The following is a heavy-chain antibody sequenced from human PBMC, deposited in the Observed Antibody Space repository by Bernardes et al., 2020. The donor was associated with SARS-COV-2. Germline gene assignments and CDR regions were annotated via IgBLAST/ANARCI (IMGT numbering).Heavy chain of an antibody. CDR1: GFTLA. J-gene: IGHJ6*02. CDR2: INHGGAA. D-gene: IGHD3-3*01. Sequence: GGSLRLSCAASGFTLAMSWVRQAPEKRIEWVSSINHGGAAYYADSVKGRFTISRDNAKNSLYLQMNSLRAEDTAVYYCARSITIFGVVTGGMDVWGQGTTVTVSS. CDR3: ARSITIFGVVTGGMDV. V-gene: IGHV3-21*01.